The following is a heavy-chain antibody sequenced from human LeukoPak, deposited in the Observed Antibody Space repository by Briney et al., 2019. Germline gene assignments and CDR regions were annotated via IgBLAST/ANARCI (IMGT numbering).Heavy chain of an antibody. CDR2: IYYSGST. D-gene: IGHD2-15*01. CDR3: ATGKDIVVVVAATLKY. CDR1: GGSISSSSYY. Sequence: PSETLSLTCTVSGGSISSSSYYWGWIRQPPGKGLEWIGSIYYSGSTYYNPSLKSRVTISVDTSKNQFSLRLSSVTAADTAVYYCATGKDIVVVVAATLKYWGQGKLVTVSS. V-gene: IGHV4-39*01. J-gene: IGHJ4*02.